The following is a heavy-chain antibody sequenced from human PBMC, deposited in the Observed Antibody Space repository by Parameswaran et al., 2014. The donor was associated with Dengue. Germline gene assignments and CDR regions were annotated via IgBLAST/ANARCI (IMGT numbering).Heavy chain of an antibody. J-gene: IGHJ4*02. Sequence: WVRQAPGQGLEWMGWINPNSGGTNYAQKFQGRVTMTRDTSISTAYMELSRLRSDDTAVYYCARVKGGNSGYWGQGTLVTVSS. CDR3: ARVKGGNSGY. CDR2: INPNSGGT. V-gene: IGHV1-2*02. D-gene: IGHD4-23*01.